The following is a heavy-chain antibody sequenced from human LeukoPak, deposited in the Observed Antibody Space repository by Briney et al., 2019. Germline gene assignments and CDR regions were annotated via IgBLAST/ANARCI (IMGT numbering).Heavy chain of an antibody. CDR1: GGTFSSYA. D-gene: IGHD2-2*01. CDR2: IIPIFGTA. CDR3: ARDKYSCSSTSCPALRY. J-gene: IGHJ4*02. V-gene: IGHV1-69*05. Sequence: SVKVSCKASGGTFSSYAIGWVRQAPGQGLEWMGRIIPIFGTANYAQEFQGRVTITTDESTSTAYMELSSLGSEDTAVYYCARDKYSCSSTSCPALRYWGQGTLATVSS.